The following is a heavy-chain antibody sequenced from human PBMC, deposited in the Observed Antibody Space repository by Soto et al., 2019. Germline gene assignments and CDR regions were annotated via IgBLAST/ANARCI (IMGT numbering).Heavy chain of an antibody. V-gene: IGHV3-9*01. D-gene: IGHD1-1*01. Sequence: EVQLVESGGGLVQPDRSLRLSCAASGFTFDDFAMHWVRQAPGKGLEWVSGINWNGGNKAYVDSVKGRFTISRDNAKNSLYLQVNSLRDEDTALYYCAKVRGRTTGTAGDFDYWGQGALITVSS. CDR3: AKVRGRTTGTAGDFDY. J-gene: IGHJ4*02. CDR2: INWNGGNK. CDR1: GFTFDDFA.